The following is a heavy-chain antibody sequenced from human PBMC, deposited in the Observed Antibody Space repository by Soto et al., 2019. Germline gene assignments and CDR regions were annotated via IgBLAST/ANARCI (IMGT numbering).Heavy chain of an antibody. CDR3: ARVRYYDILTGYYNVGNYYYGMDV. CDR1: GFTFSSYS. CDR2: ISSSSSYI. D-gene: IGHD3-9*01. V-gene: IGHV3-21*01. Sequence: GGSLRLSCAASGFTFSSYSMNWVRQAPGKGLEWVSSISSSSSYIYYADSVKGRFTISRDNAKNSLYLQMNSLRAEDTAVYYCARVRYYDILTGYYNVGNYYYGMDVWGQGTTVTVSS. J-gene: IGHJ6*02.